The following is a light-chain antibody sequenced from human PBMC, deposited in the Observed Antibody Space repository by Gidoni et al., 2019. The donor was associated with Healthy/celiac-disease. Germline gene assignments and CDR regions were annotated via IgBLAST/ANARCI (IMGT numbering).Light chain of an antibody. CDR1: QRVSSSY. CDR2: GAS. Sequence: EIVLTPPSGSLPSSPGERATLTCSARQRVSSSYLAWYQQKPGQAPRLLIYGASSRATGIPDRFSGSGSGTDFTLTISRLEPEDIAIYYCQQYGNSPWTFGRGTKVEIK. V-gene: IGKV3-20*01. J-gene: IGKJ1*01. CDR3: QQYGNSPWT.